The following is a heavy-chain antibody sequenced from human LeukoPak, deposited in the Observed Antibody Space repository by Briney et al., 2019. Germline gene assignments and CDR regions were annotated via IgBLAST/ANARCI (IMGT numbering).Heavy chain of an antibody. CDR1: GLIFSNYV. CDR2: ISGSGGST. CDR3: AKDHVRGFSEY. J-gene: IGHJ4*02. Sequence: LGGSLRLSCTVYGLIFSNYVMRWVRQAPGKGLEWVSTISGSGGSTYYADSVKGRFTISRDNSKKTLYLQMNSLRAEDTAVYYCAKDHVRGFSEYWGQGTLVTVSS. D-gene: IGHD5-12*01. V-gene: IGHV3-23*01.